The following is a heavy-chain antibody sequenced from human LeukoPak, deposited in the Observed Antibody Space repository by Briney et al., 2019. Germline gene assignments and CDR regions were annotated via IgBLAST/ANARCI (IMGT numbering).Heavy chain of an antibody. D-gene: IGHD6-19*01. CDR3: APGALAGISRWFDP. V-gene: IGHV4-59*01. CDR1: GGSISSYY. CDR2: IYYSGST. J-gene: IGHJ5*02. Sequence: SETLSLTCTVSGGSISSYYWSWIRQPPGKGLEWIGYIYYSGSTNYNPSLKSRVTISIDTSKNQFSLKLSSVTAADTAVYYCAPGALAGISRWFDPWGQGTLVTVSS.